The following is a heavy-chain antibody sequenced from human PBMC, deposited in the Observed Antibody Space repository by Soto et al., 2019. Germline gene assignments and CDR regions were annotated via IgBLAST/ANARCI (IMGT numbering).Heavy chain of an antibody. CDR1: GGTFSRYS. CDR2: IIPIFGIA. J-gene: IGHJ6*02. V-gene: IGHV1-69*08. Sequence: QVQLVQSGAEVKKPGSSVKVSCKASGGTFSRYSITWVRQAPGHGLEWIGRIIPIFGIASYAQKFQGRVTINAGKSTSTGYMGLSSPRSDDTAVYYCAREDRDRETGLVPAAIDGMDVWGQGTTVTVSS. CDR3: AREDRDRETGLVPAAIDGMDV. D-gene: IGHD2-2*01.